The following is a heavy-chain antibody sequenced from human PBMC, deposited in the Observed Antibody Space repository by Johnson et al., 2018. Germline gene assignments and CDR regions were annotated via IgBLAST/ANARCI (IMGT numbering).Heavy chain of an antibody. CDR1: GFTLSSYG. D-gene: IGHD6-6*01. Sequence: QEQLVESGGGVVQPGRTLRLSCAASGFTLSSYGMHWVRQAPGKGLEWGAVIWYDGSNKYYADSVKGRFTISRDNSKNTLYLQMNRLRAEETAGYYCARDIAAESEYFQHWGQGTLVTVSS. CDR3: ARDIAAESEYFQH. CDR2: IWYDGSNK. J-gene: IGHJ1*01. V-gene: IGHV3-33*01.